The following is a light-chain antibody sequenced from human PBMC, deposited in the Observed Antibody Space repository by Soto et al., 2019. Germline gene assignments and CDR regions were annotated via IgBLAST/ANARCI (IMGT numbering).Light chain of an antibody. CDR3: QSSDSSLRRV. Sequence: QSVLTQPPSVSGAPGQRVTITCTGSNSTIGAGFDVHWYQHLPGTAPKLLIFANTNRPSGVPDRFSASKSGTSASLVITGLRADDEADYYCQSSDSSLRRVFGGGTKVIVL. J-gene: IGLJ3*02. V-gene: IGLV1-40*01. CDR2: ANT. CDR1: NSTIGAGFD.